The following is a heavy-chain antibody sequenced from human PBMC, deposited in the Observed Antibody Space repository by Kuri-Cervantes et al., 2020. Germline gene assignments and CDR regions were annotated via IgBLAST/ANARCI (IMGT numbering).Heavy chain of an antibody. Sequence: SETLSLTCTVSGGSISSSSYYWGWIRQPPGKGLEWIGSIYYSGSTYYNPSLKSRVTISIDTSKNQFSLKLSSVTAADTAVYYCARGRPKRSYSSGWHVGYWGQGTPVTVSS. CDR3: ARGRPKRSYSSGWHVGY. D-gene: IGHD6-19*01. CDR1: GGSISSSSYY. V-gene: IGHV4-39*07. J-gene: IGHJ4*02. CDR2: IYYSGST.